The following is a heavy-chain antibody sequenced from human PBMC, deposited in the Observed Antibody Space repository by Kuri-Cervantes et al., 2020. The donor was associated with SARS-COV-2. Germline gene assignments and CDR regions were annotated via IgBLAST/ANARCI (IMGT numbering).Heavy chain of an antibody. V-gene: IGHV1-69*13. Sequence: SVKVSCKASGDTSNSHTINWVRQAPGQGLEWMGGIVPIFGTPDYAQKFQGRVTITADTSIAYMELFSLRSDDTAVYYCARDDGGAAGQESIFDYWGQGTLVTVSS. CDR3: ARDDGGAAGQESIFDY. CDR1: GDTSNSHT. CDR2: IVPIFGTP. J-gene: IGHJ4*02. D-gene: IGHD6-13*01.